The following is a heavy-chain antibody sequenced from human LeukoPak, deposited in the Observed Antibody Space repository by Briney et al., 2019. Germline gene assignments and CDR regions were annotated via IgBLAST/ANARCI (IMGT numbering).Heavy chain of an antibody. CDR3: AREDFRDLYDSGGYYRPADC. CDR1: GGSINSEDFY. V-gene: IGHV4-61*09. J-gene: IGHJ4*02. CDR2: ILTSGMI. Sequence: SETLSLTCNVSGGSINSEDFYWSWIRQPAGKGLEWIGHILTSGMINYNPSLKSRVTISADTSKNQFFLRLSSVTAADTALYYCAREDFRDLYDSGGYYRPADCWGQGTLVTVSS. D-gene: IGHD3-22*01.